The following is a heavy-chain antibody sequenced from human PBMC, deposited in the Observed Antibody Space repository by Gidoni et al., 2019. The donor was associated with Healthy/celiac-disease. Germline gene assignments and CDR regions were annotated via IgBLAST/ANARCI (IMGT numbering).Heavy chain of an antibody. V-gene: IGHV4-34*01. CDR2: INHSGST. CDR1: GGSLSGYY. D-gene: IGHD3-22*01. J-gene: IGHJ4*02. Sequence: QVQLQQWGAGMLKPSETLSLTCAVYGGSLSGYYWSWIRQPPGKGLEWIGEINHSGSTNYNPSLKSRVTISVDTSKNQFSLKLSSVTAADTAVYYCASSGSSGSHWGQGTLVTVSS. CDR3: ASSGSSGSH.